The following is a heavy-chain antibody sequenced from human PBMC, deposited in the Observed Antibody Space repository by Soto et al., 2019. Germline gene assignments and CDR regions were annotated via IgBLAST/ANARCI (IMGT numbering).Heavy chain of an antibody. D-gene: IGHD1-1*01. Sequence: QVHLVQSGAEVKKPGASVKVSCKASGYTFTSYGITWVRQAPGQGLEWMGWISAHNGNTDYAQKLQGRVIVTRDTSTSTAYMELRSLISDDTAVYYCARGRYGDYWAQGALVTFSS. CDR2: ISAHNGNT. V-gene: IGHV1-18*01. CDR1: GYTFTSYG. J-gene: IGHJ4*02. CDR3: ARGRYGDY.